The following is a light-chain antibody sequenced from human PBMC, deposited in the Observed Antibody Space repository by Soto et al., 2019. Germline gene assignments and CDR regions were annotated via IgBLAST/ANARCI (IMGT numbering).Light chain of an antibody. CDR1: QGISSW. CDR3: QQYNTFWT. CDR2: AAS. J-gene: IGKJ1*01. V-gene: IGKV1D-16*01. Sequence: DIQITQSPASLSASLGDIVTINCRASQGISSWLAWYQQKPGKAPKLLIYAASSLQSGVPSRFSGSGSGTEFTLTISSLQPDDFATYYCQQYNTFWTFGQGTKVDIK.